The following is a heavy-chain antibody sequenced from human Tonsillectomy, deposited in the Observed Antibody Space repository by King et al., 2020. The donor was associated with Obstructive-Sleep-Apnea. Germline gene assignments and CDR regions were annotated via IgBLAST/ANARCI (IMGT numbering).Heavy chain of an antibody. CDR3: SRLFYYDSSGYYYRNS. V-gene: IGHV3-30-3*01. CDR1: GFTFSSYA. CDR2: LSYDGSNK. D-gene: IGHD3-22*01. J-gene: IGHJ4*02. Sequence: VQLVESGGGVVQPGRSLRLSCAASGFTFSSYAMHWVRQAPGKGLEWVALLSYDGSNKYYADSVKGRFTISRDNSKNTLYLQMNSLRAEDTAVYYCSRLFYYDSSGYYYRNSWGQGTLVTVSS.